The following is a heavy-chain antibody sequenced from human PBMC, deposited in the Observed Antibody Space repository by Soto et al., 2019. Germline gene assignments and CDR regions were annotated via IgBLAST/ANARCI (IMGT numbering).Heavy chain of an antibody. J-gene: IGHJ3*02. Sequence: SETLSLTCAVYGWSFRGYYWSWIRQPPGKGLEWIGEINHSGSTNYNPSLKSRVTISVDTSKNQFSLKLSSVTAADTAVYYCARGSFSMFITMVRDDAFDSWGQGTMVTVSS. D-gene: IGHD3-10*01. CDR2: INHSGST. CDR1: GWSFRGYY. V-gene: IGHV4-34*01. CDR3: ARGSFSMFITMVRDDAFDS.